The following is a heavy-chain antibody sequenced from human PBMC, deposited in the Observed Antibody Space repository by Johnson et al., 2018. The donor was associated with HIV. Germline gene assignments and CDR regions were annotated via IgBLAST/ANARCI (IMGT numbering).Heavy chain of an antibody. CDR3: ARGFLTGTPSDAFDI. J-gene: IGHJ3*02. CDR2: IRYDGSNK. CDR1: GFTFSSYG. D-gene: IGHD1-1*01. Sequence: VQLVESGGGVVQPGGSLRLSCAASGFTFSSYGMHWVRQAPGKGLEWVAFIRYDGSNKYYADSVKGRFTISRDNSKNTLYLQMNSLRAEDTAVYYCARGFLTGTPSDAFDIWGQGTMVTVSS. V-gene: IGHV3-30*02.